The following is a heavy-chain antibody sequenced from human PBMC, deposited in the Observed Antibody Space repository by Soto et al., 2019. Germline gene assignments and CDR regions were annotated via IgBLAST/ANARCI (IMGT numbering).Heavy chain of an antibody. CDR3: ATSYDSGFDP. D-gene: IGHD5-12*01. Sequence: QLQLVQSAAEVKKPGASVRVSCKASGYPFIKYGLSWIRQAPEQGLEWMGWTKVDSGYTNYAQKFQGRVTMTTDTSSDTAFMELRSLRSDATAVYYCATSYDSGFDPWGQGTLVSVSS. J-gene: IGHJ5*02. CDR1: GYPFIKYG. CDR2: TKVDSGYT. V-gene: IGHV1-18*04.